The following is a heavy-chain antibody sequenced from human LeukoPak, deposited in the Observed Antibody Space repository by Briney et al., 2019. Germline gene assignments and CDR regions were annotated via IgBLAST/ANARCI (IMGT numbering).Heavy chain of an antibody. V-gene: IGHV3-30*04. J-gene: IGHJ3*02. Sequence: RGSLRLSCAASGFTFSSYAMHWVRQAPGKELEWVAVISDDENNKYYADSVKGRFTISRDNSKNTLYLQMNSLRGEDTAVYYCASVDDLDAFAMWGQGTMVTVSS. CDR2: ISDDENNK. D-gene: IGHD5-12*01. CDR1: GFTFSSYA. CDR3: ASVDDLDAFAM.